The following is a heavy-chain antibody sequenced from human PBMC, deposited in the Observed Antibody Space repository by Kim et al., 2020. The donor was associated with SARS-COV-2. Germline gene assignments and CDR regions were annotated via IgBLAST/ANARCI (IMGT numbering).Heavy chain of an antibody. CDR3: ASNRRGHRYYYYYGMDV. CDR2: IIPIFGTA. D-gene: IGHD3-10*01. J-gene: IGHJ6*02. V-gene: IGHV1-69*13. Sequence: SVKVSCKASGGTFSSYAISWVRQAPGQGLEWMGGIIPIFGTANYAQKFQGRVTITADESTSTAYMELSSLRSEDTAVYYCASNRRGHRYYYYYGMDVWGQGTTVTVSS. CDR1: GGTFSSYA.